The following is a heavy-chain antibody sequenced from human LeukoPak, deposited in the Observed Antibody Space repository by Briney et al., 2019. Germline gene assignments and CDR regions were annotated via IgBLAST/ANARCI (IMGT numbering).Heavy chain of an antibody. V-gene: IGHV1-18*04. CDR3: ARDQIRQGLPGY. CDR1: GYIFTSYG. D-gene: IGHD6-19*01. J-gene: IGHJ4*02. CDR2: ISAYNGNT. Sequence: ASVKVSCKASGYIFTSYGISWVRQAPGQGLEWMGWISAYNGNTNYAQKLQGRVTMTTDTSTSTAYMELRSLRSDDTAMYYCARDQIRQGLPGYWGQGTLVTVSS.